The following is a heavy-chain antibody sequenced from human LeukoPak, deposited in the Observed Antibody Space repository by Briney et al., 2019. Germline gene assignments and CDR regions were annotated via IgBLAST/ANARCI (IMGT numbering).Heavy chain of an antibody. V-gene: IGHV3-21*01. CDR1: GFTFDSYS. CDR2: ISSSSSSI. CDR3: ARASGDIVETATMGSY. Sequence: GGSLRLSCAASGFTFDSYSMNWVRQAPGKGLEWVSSISSSSSSIYYADSVKGRFTISRDNAKNSLYLQMNSLRAEDTAVYYCARASGDIVETATMGSYWGQGTLVTVSS. J-gene: IGHJ4*02. D-gene: IGHD5-18*01.